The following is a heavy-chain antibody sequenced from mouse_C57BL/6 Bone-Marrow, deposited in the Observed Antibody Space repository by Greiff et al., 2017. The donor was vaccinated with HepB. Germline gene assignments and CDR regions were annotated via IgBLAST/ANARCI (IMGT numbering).Heavy chain of an antibody. CDR2: IDPEDGET. Sequence: EVMLVESGAELVKPGASVKLSCTASGFNIKDYYMHWVKQRTEQGLEWIGRIDPEDGETKYAPKFQGKATITADTSSNTAYLQLSSLTSEDTAVYYCAEGIYCNYLYYAMDYWGQGTSVTVSS. D-gene: IGHD2-1*01. CDR1: GFNIKDYY. CDR3: AEGIYCNYLYYAMDY. J-gene: IGHJ4*01. V-gene: IGHV14-2*01.